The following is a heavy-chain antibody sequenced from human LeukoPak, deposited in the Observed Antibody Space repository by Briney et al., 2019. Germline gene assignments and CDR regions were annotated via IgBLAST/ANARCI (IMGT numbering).Heavy chain of an antibody. CDR3: AKTALAVAGIVPVESELDY. Sequence: PGGSLRLSCAALGFIFSSYAMSWVRLAPGKGLEWISVISGSGGRTDYADSVKGRFTISRDNSKNTLYLQMNSLRAEDTAVYYCAKTALAVAGIVPVESELDYWGQGTLVTVSS. J-gene: IGHJ4*02. CDR1: GFIFSSYA. D-gene: IGHD6-19*01. V-gene: IGHV3-23*01. CDR2: ISGSGGRT.